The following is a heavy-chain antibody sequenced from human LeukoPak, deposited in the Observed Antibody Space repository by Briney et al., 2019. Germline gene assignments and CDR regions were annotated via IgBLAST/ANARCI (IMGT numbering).Heavy chain of an antibody. D-gene: IGHD2-15*01. Sequence: SGGSLRLSCAASGFTFSDYYMSWIRQAPGKGLEWVSYISSSGSTIYYADSVKGRFTISRDNSKNTLYLQMNSLRAEDTAVYYCAKEVVVVAATHYPFDYWGQGTLVTVSS. CDR1: GFTFSDYY. V-gene: IGHV3-11*01. J-gene: IGHJ4*02. CDR3: AKEVVVVAATHYPFDY. CDR2: ISSSGSTI.